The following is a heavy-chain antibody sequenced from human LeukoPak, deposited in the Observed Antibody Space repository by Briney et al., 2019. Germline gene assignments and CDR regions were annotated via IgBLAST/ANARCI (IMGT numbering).Heavy chain of an antibody. J-gene: IGHJ4*02. CDR1: GGSFSGYY. CDR3: ARRCSSTSCYFDY. V-gene: IGHV4-34*01. D-gene: IGHD2-2*01. Sequence: SETLSLTCAVYGGSFSGYYWSWLRQPPGKGLEWIGEINHSGGTNYNPSLKSRVTISVDTSKNQFSLKLSSVTAADTAVYYCARRCSSTSCYFDYWGQGTLVTVSS. CDR2: INHSGGT.